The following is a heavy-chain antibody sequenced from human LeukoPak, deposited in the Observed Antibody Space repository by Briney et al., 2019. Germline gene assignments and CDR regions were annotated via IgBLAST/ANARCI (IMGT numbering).Heavy chain of an antibody. V-gene: IGHV3-30*18. J-gene: IGHJ4*02. CDR3: EKDQQVGAAAYYFDS. CDR2: IANDGKDK. Sequence: PGGSLRLSCAASGFTFSRYGLHWVRQAPGKGLEWVAVIANDGKDKKYADSVKGRFTISRDNSKSTLYLQMNSLRAEDTAVYYCEKDQQVGAAAYYFDSWGQGTLVTVSS. D-gene: IGHD2-2*01. CDR1: GFTFSRYG.